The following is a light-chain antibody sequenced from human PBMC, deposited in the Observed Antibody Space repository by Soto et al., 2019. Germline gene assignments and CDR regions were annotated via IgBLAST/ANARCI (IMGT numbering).Light chain of an antibody. J-gene: IGLJ1*01. Sequence: QSARTQPASVSRSPGQSITISCNGTSSDVGGYNYVSWYQQHPGKAPKLMIYGVSNRPSGVSSRFSGSKSGNTASLTISGLQAKDEDEYDFSSQGSSNTRVFGTRTKVTVL. CDR3: SSQGSSNTRV. V-gene: IGLV2-14*01. CDR2: GVS. CDR1: SSDVGGYNY.